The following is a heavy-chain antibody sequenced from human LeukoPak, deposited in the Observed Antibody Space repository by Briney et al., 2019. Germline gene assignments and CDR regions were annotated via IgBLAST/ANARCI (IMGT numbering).Heavy chain of an antibody. CDR1: GYTFTSYG. V-gene: IGHV1-18*01. Sequence: GASVKVSCKASGYTFTSYGISWVRQAPGQGLEWMGWISAYNGNTNYAQKLQGRVTMTTDTSTSTAYMELRSLRSDDTAVYYCARSITMVRGVGEFDPWGQGTLVTVSS. J-gene: IGHJ5*02. CDR2: ISAYNGNT. D-gene: IGHD3-10*01. CDR3: ARSITMVRGVGEFDP.